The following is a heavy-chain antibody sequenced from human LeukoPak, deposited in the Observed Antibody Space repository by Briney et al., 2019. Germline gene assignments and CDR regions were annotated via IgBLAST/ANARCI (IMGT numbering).Heavy chain of an antibody. D-gene: IGHD6-13*01. V-gene: IGHV3-48*01. CDR2: ISSSSSTI. CDR1: GFTFSSYS. Sequence: PGGSLRLSCAASGFTFSSYSMNWVRQAPGKGLEWVSYISSSSSTIYYADSVKGRFTISRDNSKNTLYLQMNSLRAEDTAVYYCWLDGSAAGTGFDYWGQGTLVTVSS. CDR3: WLDGSAAGTGFDY. J-gene: IGHJ4*02.